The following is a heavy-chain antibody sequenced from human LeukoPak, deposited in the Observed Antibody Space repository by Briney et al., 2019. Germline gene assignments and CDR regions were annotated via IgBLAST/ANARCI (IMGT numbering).Heavy chain of an antibody. J-gene: IGHJ4*02. CDR1: GFTFSTYT. CDR2: IAYDGSYT. D-gene: IGHD6-25*01. Sequence: GRSLRLSCAASGFTFSTYTMHWVRQAPGKGLEWVAVIAYDGSYTYCAESVRGRFTFSRDNSKNTLYLQMNSLKPEDTAVYYCARGYRPYNSACLFASWGQGTLVTVSS. CDR3: ARGYRPYNSACLFAS. V-gene: IGHV3-30*04.